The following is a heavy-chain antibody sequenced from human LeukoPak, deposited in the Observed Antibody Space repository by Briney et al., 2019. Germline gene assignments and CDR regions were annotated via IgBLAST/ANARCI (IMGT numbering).Heavy chain of an antibody. V-gene: IGHV1-18*01. CDR3: ARDVDFWSGYSLFDY. D-gene: IGHD3-3*01. Sequence: ASVNVSCKASGYTFTSYGISGVRQAPGQGVEWMGWISAYNGNTNYAQKLQGRVTMTTDTSTSTAYMELRSLRSDDTAVYYCARDVDFWSGYSLFDYWGQGTLVTVSS. CDR2: ISAYNGNT. CDR1: GYTFTSYG. J-gene: IGHJ4*02.